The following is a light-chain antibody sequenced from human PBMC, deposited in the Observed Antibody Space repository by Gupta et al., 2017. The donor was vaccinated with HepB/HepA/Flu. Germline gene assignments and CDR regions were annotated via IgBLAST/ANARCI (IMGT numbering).Light chain of an antibody. CDR1: SLRSYY. J-gene: IGLJ2*01. V-gene: IGLV3-19*01. CDR3: NSRDSSGNHVV. Sequence: SSELTQAPAVSVALGQTVRITCQGDSLRSYYASWYQQKPGQAPVLVIYGKNNRPSGIPDRFSGSSSVNTASLTITGAQAEDEADYYCNSRDSSGNHVVFGGGTKLTVL. CDR2: GKN.